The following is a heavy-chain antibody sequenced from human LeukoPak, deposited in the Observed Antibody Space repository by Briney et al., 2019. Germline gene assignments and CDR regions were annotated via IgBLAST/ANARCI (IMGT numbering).Heavy chain of an antibody. CDR3: ARGGSSSHPGYYYYYMDV. Sequence: ALVKVSCKASGYTFTSYGISWVRQAPGQGLEWMGWISAYNGNTNYAQKLQGRVTMTTDTSTSTAYMELRSLRSDDTAVYYCARGGSSSHPGYYYYYMDVWGKGTTVTVSS. V-gene: IGHV1-18*01. CDR2: ISAYNGNT. D-gene: IGHD6-13*01. J-gene: IGHJ6*03. CDR1: GYTFTSYG.